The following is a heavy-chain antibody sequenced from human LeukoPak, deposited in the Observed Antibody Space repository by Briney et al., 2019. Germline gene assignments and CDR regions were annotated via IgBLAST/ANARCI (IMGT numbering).Heavy chain of an antibody. CDR3: ARDSGGPTL. Sequence: GGSLRLSCAASGFTFSDYYISWGRQAPGKWLEWVSYISSSSTYTAYADSVKGRFSISRDNAKNSLFLQMNSLRAEDTAVYYCARDSGGPTLWGQGTLVTVSS. CDR1: GFTFSDYY. CDR2: ISSSSTYT. J-gene: IGHJ4*02. D-gene: IGHD6-19*01. V-gene: IGHV3-11*06.